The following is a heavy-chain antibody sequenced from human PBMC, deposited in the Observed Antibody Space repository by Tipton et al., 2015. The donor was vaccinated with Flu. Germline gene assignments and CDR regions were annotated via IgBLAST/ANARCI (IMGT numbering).Heavy chain of an antibody. V-gene: IGHV3-23*01. CDR1: GFTFSMYA. J-gene: IGHJ4*02. CDR2: ISGGGGGT. Sequence: SLRLSCAASGFTFSMYAMSWVRQAPGKRLEWISAISGGGGGTYYADSVKGRFTISRDNSRNTLYLRMNSLRAEDTAIYYCAKVIPEKVAGLDYWGQGTLVTVSP. CDR3: AKVIPEKVAGLDY. D-gene: IGHD6-19*01.